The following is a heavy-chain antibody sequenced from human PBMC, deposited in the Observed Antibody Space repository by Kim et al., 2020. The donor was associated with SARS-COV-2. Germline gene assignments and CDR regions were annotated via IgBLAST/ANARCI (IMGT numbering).Heavy chain of an antibody. J-gene: IGHJ6*02. D-gene: IGHD3-9*01. CDR3: ARPILTGYGYGMDV. Sequence: AQKFQGRVTMTRDTSTSTVYMELSSLRSEDTAVYYCARPILTGYGYGMDVWGQGTTVTVSS. V-gene: IGHV1-46*01.